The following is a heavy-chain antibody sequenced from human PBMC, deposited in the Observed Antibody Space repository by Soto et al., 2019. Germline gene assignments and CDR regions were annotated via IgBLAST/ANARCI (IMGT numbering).Heavy chain of an antibody. CDR3: AREGFLEWNFRHPGYYYGMDV. J-gene: IGHJ6*02. Sequence: GASLKISCKGSGYSFTSYWIGWVRQMPGKGLEWMGIIYPGDSDTRYSPSFQGQVTISADKSISTAYLQWSSLKASDTAMYYCAREGFLEWNFRHPGYYYGMDVWGQGTTVTVSS. V-gene: IGHV5-51*01. CDR2: IYPGDSDT. CDR1: GYSFTSYW. D-gene: IGHD3-3*01.